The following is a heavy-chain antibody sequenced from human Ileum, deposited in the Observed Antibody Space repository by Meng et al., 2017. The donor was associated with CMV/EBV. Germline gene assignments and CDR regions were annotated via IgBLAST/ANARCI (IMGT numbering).Heavy chain of an antibody. V-gene: IGHV3-53*01. CDR1: GFTVSRNY. CDR2: IYGGGTT. D-gene: IGHD4-11*01. CDR3: AGETGLPNGMDV. Sequence: GESLKISCAASGFTVSRNYLNWVRQAPGKGLEWVSVIYGGGTTKYADSVKGRFTISRDNSKNTLFLQMNSLRAEDTAVYYCAGETGLPNGMDVWGQGTTVTVSS. J-gene: IGHJ6*02.